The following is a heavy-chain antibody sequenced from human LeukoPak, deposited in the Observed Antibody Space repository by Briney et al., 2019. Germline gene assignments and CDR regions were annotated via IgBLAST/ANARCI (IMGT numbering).Heavy chain of an antibody. CDR2: TYYTGST. CDR3: ARDRELGV. J-gene: IGHJ6*02. Sequence: SETLSLTCTVSGGSISSHYWSWVRQPPGKGLEWIGYTYYTGSTNYNYNPSLKSRVTISVDTSKNQFSLRLSSVTAADTAVYYCARDRELGVWGQGTTVTVSS. CDR1: GGSISSHY. V-gene: IGHV4-59*11. D-gene: IGHD1-7*01.